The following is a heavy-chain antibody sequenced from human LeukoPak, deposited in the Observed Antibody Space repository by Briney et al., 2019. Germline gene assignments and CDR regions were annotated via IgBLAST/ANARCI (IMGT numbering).Heavy chain of an antibody. V-gene: IGHV1-2*02. CDR3: ARGVLLQGRGAFDI. D-gene: IGHD2-15*01. CDR1: GYTFTSYA. Sequence: GASVKVSCKASGYTFTSYAMNWVRQAPGQGLEWMGWVIPSSGGTNYAQNFQDRVTMTRDTSISTAYMELSSLTYDDTAVYYCARGVLLQGRGAFDIWGQGAMVTVSS. J-gene: IGHJ3*02. CDR2: VIPSSGGT.